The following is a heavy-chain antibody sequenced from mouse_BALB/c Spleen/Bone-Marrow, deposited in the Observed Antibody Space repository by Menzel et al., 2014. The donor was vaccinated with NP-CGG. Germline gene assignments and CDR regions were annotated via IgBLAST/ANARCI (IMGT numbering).Heavy chain of an antibody. CDR2: ISSGSGAI. D-gene: IGHD4-1*01. V-gene: IGHV5-17*02. J-gene: IGHJ2*01. Sequence: EVHLVESGGGLVQPGGSRKLSCAASGFTFSSFGMHWVRQAPEKGLEWIAYISSGSGAIFYADTVEGRFTISRDNPKNTLFLQMTSLRSEDTAIYFCTRGGNWEDFDYWGQGTTLTVSS. CDR1: GFTFSSFG. CDR3: TRGGNWEDFDY.